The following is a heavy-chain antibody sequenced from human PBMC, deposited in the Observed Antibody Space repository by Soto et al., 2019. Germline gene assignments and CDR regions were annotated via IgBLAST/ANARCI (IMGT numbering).Heavy chain of an antibody. CDR1: GGSISSSSYY. D-gene: IGHD2-21*01. CDR3: SRRFSFPYYYYGMDV. J-gene: IGHJ6*02. V-gene: IGHV4-39*01. Sequence: PSETLSLTCTVSGGSISSSSYYWGWIRQPPGKGLEWIGSIYYSGSTYYNPSLKSRVTISVDTSKNQFSLKRSSVTDADTAVYYCSRRFSFPYYYYGMDVWGQGSTVTVSS. CDR2: IYYSGST.